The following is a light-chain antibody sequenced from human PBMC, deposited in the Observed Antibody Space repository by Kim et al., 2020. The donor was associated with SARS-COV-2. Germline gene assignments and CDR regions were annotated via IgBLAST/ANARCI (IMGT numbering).Light chain of an antibody. V-gene: IGLV1-47*01. CDR2: ENY. J-gene: IGLJ1*01. CDR1: SSNIGSNY. CDR3: AAWDDSLSVHYV. Sequence: QRATISCSGSSSNIGSNYVYWYQHLPGAAPKLLIYENYQRPSGVTDRFSGSKSGTSASLAISGLRSEDEADYYCAAWDDSLSVHYVFGTGTKVTVL.